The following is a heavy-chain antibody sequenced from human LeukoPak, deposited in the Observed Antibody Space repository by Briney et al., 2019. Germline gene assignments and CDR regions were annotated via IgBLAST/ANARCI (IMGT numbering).Heavy chain of an antibody. CDR3: ARGVQLAAYYYYYMDV. CDR2: MNPNSGNT. D-gene: IGHD6-13*01. V-gene: IGHV1-8*03. J-gene: IGHJ6*03. CDR1: GYNFTSYD. Sequence: GASVKVSCKASGYNFTSYDINWVRQATGQGLEWMGWMNPNSGNTGYAQKFQGRVTITADKSTSTAYMELSSLRSEDTAVYYCARGVQLAAYYYYYMDVWGKGTTVTVSS.